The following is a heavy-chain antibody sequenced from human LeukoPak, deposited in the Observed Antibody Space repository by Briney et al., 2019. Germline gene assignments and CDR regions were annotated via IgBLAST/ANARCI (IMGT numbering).Heavy chain of an antibody. Sequence: PRGSLRLSCAASGFSFRIYIMSSVRQAPGEGLWWGSSISSSSSYIYYADSVKGRFTISRDNAKNSLYLQMNSMRAEDTAVYYCASWIAVAGKGDYWGQGTLVTVSS. CDR1: GFSFRIYI. D-gene: IGHD6-19*01. CDR3: ASWIAVAGKGDY. V-gene: IGHV3-21*01. CDR2: ISSSSSYI. J-gene: IGHJ4*02.